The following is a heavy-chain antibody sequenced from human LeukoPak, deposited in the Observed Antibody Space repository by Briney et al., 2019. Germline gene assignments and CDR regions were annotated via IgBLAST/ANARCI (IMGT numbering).Heavy chain of an antibody. Sequence: PGGSLRLSCKVSGFTVSSNSWSWVRQAPGKGLEWVSFISSGGNTDHSDSVKGRFTISRDNSKNSLYLQMNSLRTEDTALYYCAKGKNTGSYLSHVDYWGQGTLVTVSS. CDR2: ISSGGNT. D-gene: IGHD3-10*01. J-gene: IGHJ4*02. V-gene: IGHV3-53*05. CDR3: AKGKNTGSYLSHVDY. CDR1: GFTVSSNS.